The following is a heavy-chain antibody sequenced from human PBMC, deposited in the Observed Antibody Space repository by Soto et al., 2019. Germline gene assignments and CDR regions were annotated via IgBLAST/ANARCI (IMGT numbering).Heavy chain of an antibody. CDR1: GYTLTELS. Sequence: GASVKVSCKVSGYTLTELSMHWVRQAPGKGLEWMGGFDPEDGETIYAQKFQGRVTMTEDTSTDAAYMELSSLRSEDTAVYYCATLYSYGFLYYFDYWGQGTLVTVS. CDR2: FDPEDGET. J-gene: IGHJ4*02. D-gene: IGHD5-18*01. V-gene: IGHV1-24*01. CDR3: ATLYSYGFLYYFDY.